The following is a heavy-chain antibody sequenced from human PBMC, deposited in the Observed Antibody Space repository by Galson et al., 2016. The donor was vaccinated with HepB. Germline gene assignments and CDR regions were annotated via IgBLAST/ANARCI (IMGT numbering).Heavy chain of an antibody. CDR3: ARVFWPPHRDRYYDGMDV. CDR1: GYNFNLYW. CDR2: IYPGDSDT. Sequence: QSGAEVKQPGESLKISCKTSGYNFNLYWIAWVRQMPGTGPEWMGIIYPGDSDTRYSPSFQGQVTISADKSISTAYLHWSSLKASSTSMFYCARVFWPPHRDRYYDGMDVWGQGTTVTVSS. V-gene: IGHV5-51*01. J-gene: IGHJ6*02. D-gene: IGHD3-3*01.